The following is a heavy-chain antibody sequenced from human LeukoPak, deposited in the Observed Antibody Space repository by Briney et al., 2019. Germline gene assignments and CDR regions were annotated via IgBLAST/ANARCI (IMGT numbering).Heavy chain of an antibody. CDR1: GDSISGYY. V-gene: IGHV4-4*07. J-gene: IGHJ4*02. CDR2: VFTSGGT. D-gene: IGHD5-18*01. Sequence: PSETLSLTCTVSGDSISGYYWSWIRQPAGKGLKWIGRVFTSGGTSYKPSLKGRVTMSIESSTNQFSLQLDSVTAADTAVYYCARDDVDTPTFDYWGQGILVAVSS. CDR3: ARDDVDTPTFDY.